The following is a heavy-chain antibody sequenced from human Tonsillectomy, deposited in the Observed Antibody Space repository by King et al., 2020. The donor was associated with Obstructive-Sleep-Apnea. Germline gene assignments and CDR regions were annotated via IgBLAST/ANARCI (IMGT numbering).Heavy chain of an antibody. CDR1: GFTFDDYA. Sequence: VQLVESGGGLVQPGRSLRLSCAASGFTFDDYAMHWVRQAPGKGLEWVSGVNWNSDSIGYADFLKGRFTISRDNAKNSLYLQVNSLRAEDTALYYCVKDKNSGWYVDYFDYWGQGTLVTVSS. V-gene: IGHV3-9*01. D-gene: IGHD6-19*01. J-gene: IGHJ4*02. CDR3: VKDKNSGWYVDYFDY. CDR2: VNWNSDSI.